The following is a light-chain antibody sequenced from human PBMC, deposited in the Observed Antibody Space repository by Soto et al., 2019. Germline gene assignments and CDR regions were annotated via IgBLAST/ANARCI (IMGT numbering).Light chain of an antibody. CDR2: SSN. V-gene: IGLV1-44*01. J-gene: IGLJ2*01. CDR1: SSNIGSNS. CDR3: AAWDDSLNGVV. Sequence: QLVLTQPPSASGTPGQRVTISCSGSSSNIGSNSVNWYQQLPGTAPKLLMYSSNQRPSGVPDRFSGSESGTSASLAISGLQSEDEADYYCAAWDDSLNGVVFGGGTKVTVL.